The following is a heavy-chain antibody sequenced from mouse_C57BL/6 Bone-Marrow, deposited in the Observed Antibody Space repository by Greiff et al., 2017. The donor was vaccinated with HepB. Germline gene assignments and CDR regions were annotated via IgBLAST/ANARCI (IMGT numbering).Heavy chain of an antibody. CDR1: DSEVFPIAY. D-gene: IGHD2-3*01. CDR2: ILPSIGRT. Sequence: SGSELRSPGSSVKLSCKDFDSEVFPIAYMSWVRQKPGHGFEWIGGILPSIGRTIYGEKFEDKATLDADTLSNTAYLELNSLTSEDSAIYYWARNDGYLPDYYAMDYWGQGTSVTVSS. J-gene: IGHJ4*01. V-gene: IGHV15-2*01. CDR3: ARNDGYLPDYYAMDY.